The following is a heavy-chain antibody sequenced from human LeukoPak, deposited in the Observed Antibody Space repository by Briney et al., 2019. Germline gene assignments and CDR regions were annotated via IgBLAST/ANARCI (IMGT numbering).Heavy chain of an antibody. Sequence: SETLSLTCTVSGVSSSGTYWSWIRQPPGKGLEWIGYIYDTGSSNSNLSLRSRVTLSIDTSNNQISLKLGSVTAADTAVYYCARGSSRWDWWGQGTLVTVSS. V-gene: IGHV4-59*01. D-gene: IGHD3/OR15-3a*01. CDR2: IYDTGSS. CDR3: ARGSSRWDW. CDR1: GVSSSGTY. J-gene: IGHJ4*02.